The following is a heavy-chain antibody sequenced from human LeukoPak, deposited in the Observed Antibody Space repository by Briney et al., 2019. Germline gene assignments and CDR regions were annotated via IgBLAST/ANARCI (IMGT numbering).Heavy chain of an antibody. D-gene: IGHD6-19*01. CDR3: ARHTISSYSSGSGTGWFDP. V-gene: IGHV4-38-2*02. J-gene: IGHJ5*02. CDR2: IYHSGST. Sequence: SETLSLTCTVSGYSISSGYYWGWIRQPPGKGLEWIGSIYHSGSTYYNPSLKSRVTISVDTSKNQFSLKLSSVTAADTAVYYCARHTISSYSSGSGTGWFDPWGQGTLVTVSS. CDR1: GYSISSGYY.